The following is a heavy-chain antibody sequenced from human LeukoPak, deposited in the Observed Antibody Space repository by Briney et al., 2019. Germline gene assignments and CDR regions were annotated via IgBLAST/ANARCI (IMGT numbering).Heavy chain of an antibody. J-gene: IGHJ4*02. CDR1: GFTFSSYA. V-gene: IGHV3-23*01. CDR3: AKTVSGSYSYQGGDY. Sequence: PGGSLTLSCAASGFTFSSYAMSWVRQAPGKGLEWVSAISGSGENTNYADSVKGRFTMSRDNSRNVLYLQMNSLRDEDTAKYYCAKTVSGSYSYQGGDYWGQGTLVTVSS. D-gene: IGHD3-16*02. CDR2: ISGSGENT.